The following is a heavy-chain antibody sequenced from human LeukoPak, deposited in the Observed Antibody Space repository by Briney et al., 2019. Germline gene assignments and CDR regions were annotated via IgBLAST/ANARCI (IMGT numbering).Heavy chain of an antibody. CDR3: AREGSPEPVGWFDP. D-gene: IGHD1-14*01. J-gene: IGHJ5*02. CDR1: GGSISSSSYY. V-gene: IGHV4-39*07. Sequence: SETLSLTCAVSGGSISSSSYYWGWIRQPPGKGLEWIGSIYYSGSTYYNPSLKSRVTISVDTSKNQFSLKLSSVTAADTAVYYCAREGSPEPVGWFDPWGQGTLVTVSS. CDR2: IYYSGST.